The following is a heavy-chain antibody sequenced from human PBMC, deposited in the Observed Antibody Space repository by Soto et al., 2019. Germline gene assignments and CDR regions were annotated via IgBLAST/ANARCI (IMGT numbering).Heavy chain of an antibody. CDR2: INHSGST. CDR3: ANRLSLESSSWFHNWFDP. Sequence: QVQLQQWGAGLLKPSETLSLTCAVYGGSFSGYYWSWIRQPPGKGLEWIGEINHSGSTNYNPSLTSRVTISVDTSKNPFSLKLTSVTAADTAVYYCANRLSLESSSWFHNWFDPWGQGTLVTVSS. J-gene: IGHJ5*02. V-gene: IGHV4-34*01. CDR1: GGSFSGYY. D-gene: IGHD6-13*01.